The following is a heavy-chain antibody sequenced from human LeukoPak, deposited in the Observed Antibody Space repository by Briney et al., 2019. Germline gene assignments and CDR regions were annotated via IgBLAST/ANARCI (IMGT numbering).Heavy chain of an antibody. D-gene: IGHD1-7*01. CDR3: ARFFPTGTTGYYYYYMDV. Sequence: PSETLSLTCTVSGGSISSYYWSWIRQPAGKGLEWIGLIYTSGSTNYNPSLKSRVTMSVDTSKNQFSLKLSSVTAADTAVYYCARFFPTGTTGYYYYYMDVWGKGTTVTVSS. CDR2: IYTSGST. V-gene: IGHV4-4*07. J-gene: IGHJ6*03. CDR1: GGSISSYY.